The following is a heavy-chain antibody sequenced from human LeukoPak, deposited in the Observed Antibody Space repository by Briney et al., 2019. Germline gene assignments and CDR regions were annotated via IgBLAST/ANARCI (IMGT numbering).Heavy chain of an antibody. CDR1: GGSIGSGSYY. J-gene: IGHJ3*02. D-gene: IGHD1-1*01. CDR2: IYTSGST. CDR3: ARDTTDSPYAFDI. Sequence: SQTLSLTCTVSGGSIGSGSYYWSWIRQPAGKGLEWIGRIYTSGSTNYNPSLKSRVTISVDTSKNQFSLKLSSVTAADTAVYYCARDTTDSPYAFDIWGQGTMVTVSS. V-gene: IGHV4-61*02.